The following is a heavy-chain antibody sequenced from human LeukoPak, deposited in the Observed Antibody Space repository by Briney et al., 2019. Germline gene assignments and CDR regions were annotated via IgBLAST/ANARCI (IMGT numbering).Heavy chain of an antibody. CDR2: ISTSSSYI. D-gene: IGHD6-13*01. J-gene: IGHJ4*02. Sequence: GGSLRLSCAASGFTFSSYSMNWVRQAPGKGLEWVSFISTSSSYIYYADSVKGRFTISRDNAKNTLYLQMNSLRAEDTAVYYCARYHSSSWFFDYWGQGTLVTVSS. V-gene: IGHV3-21*01. CDR3: ARYHSSSWFFDY. CDR1: GFTFSSYS.